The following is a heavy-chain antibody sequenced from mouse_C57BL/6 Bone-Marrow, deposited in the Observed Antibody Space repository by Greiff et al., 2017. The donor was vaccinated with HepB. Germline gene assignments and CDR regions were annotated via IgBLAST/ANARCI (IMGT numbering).Heavy chain of an antibody. Sequence: VKLMESGPGLVQPSQSLSITCTVSGFSLTSYGVHWVRQSPGKGLEWLGVIWSGGSTDYNAAFISRLSISKDNSKSQVFFKMNSLQADDTAIYYCARNGWLLQGGAMDYWGQGTSVTVSS. V-gene: IGHV2-2*01. CDR2: IWSGGST. CDR1: GFSLTSYG. J-gene: IGHJ4*01. CDR3: ARNGWLLQGGAMDY. D-gene: IGHD2-3*01.